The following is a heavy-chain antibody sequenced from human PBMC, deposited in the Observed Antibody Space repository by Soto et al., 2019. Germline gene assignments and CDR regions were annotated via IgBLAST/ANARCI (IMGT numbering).Heavy chain of an antibody. J-gene: IGHJ5*02. CDR3: ARDNPVVPAALDWFDP. CDR2: IIPIFGTA. D-gene: IGHD2-2*01. V-gene: IGHV1-69*13. Sequence: SVKVSCKASGGTFSSYAISWVRQAPGQGLEWMGGIIPIFGTANYAQKFQGRVTITADESTSTAYMELSSLRSEDTAVYYCARDNPVVPAALDWFDPWGQGTLVTVSS. CDR1: GGTFSSYA.